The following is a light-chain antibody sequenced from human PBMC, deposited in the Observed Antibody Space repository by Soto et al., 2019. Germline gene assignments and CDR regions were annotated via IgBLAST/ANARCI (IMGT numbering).Light chain of an antibody. CDR1: SSNIGSNY. Sequence: QSVLTQPPSASGTPGQRVTISCSGSSSNIGSNYVYWYQQLPGTAPKLLIYRNNQRPSGVPDRFSGSKSGTSASPAISGLRYEDEADYYCAAWDDSLSGVVFGGGTKLTVL. V-gene: IGLV1-47*01. CDR3: AAWDDSLSGVV. CDR2: RNN. J-gene: IGLJ2*01.